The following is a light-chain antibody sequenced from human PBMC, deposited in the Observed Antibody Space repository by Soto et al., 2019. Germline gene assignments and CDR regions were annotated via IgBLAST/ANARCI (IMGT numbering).Light chain of an antibody. CDR1: SSDVGAYNF. J-gene: IGLJ1*01. CDR3: SAYTVSRTDV. V-gene: IGLV2-14*03. CDR2: NVY. Sequence: QSVLTQPASVSGSPGQSITISCTGTSSDVGAYNFVSWHQQHSGKAPKLMIYNVYDRPSGISYRFSGSKSGNTASLTISGLQGEDEADYYCSAYTVSRTDVFGTGTKVTVL.